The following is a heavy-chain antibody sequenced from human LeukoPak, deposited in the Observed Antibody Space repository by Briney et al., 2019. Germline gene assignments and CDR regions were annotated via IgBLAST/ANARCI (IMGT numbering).Heavy chain of an antibody. CDR3: AKLSPSGWYDY. V-gene: IGHV3-9*01. D-gene: IGHD6-19*01. CDR2: ISWNSGSI. J-gene: IGHJ4*02. CDR1: GFTFDDYA. Sequence: GGSLRLSCAASGFTFDDYAMHWVRQAPGKGLEWVSGISWNSGSIGYADSVKGRFTISRDNAKNSLYLQMNSLRAEDTALYYCAKLSPSGWYDYWGQGTQVTVSS.